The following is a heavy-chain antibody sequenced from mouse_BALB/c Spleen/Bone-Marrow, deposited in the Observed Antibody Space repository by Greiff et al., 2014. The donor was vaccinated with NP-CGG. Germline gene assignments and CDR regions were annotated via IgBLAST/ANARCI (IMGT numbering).Heavy chain of an antibody. CDR3: ASLTGTFDY. D-gene: IGHD4-1*01. CDR2: IDPASGNI. CDR1: GFNIKDTY. J-gene: IGHJ2*01. Sequence: VQPQQSGTDLVKPGASVKLSCTASGFNIKDTYMHWVKQRPEQGLDWIGRIDPASGNIQYDPKFQGRAAITADTSSNTAYLQLSSPTSEDTAVYYCASLTGTFDYWGQGTPLTVSS. V-gene: IGHV14-3*02.